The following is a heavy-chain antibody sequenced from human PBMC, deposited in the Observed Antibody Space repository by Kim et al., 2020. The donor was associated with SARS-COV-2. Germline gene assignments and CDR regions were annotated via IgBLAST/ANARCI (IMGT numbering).Heavy chain of an antibody. CDR2: INTNSGNP. CDR3: ARGLWWSGRYYDF. V-gene: IGHV1-8*02. D-gene: IGHD3-3*01. CDR1: GYTFTNNA. J-gene: IGHJ4*02. Sequence: ASVKVSCKASGYTFTNNAISWVRQATGQGLEWMGWINTNSGNPTYAQEFTGRFTMSLDTSVSTAYLELSSLRSEDTALYYCARGLWWSGRYYDFCCQGNL.